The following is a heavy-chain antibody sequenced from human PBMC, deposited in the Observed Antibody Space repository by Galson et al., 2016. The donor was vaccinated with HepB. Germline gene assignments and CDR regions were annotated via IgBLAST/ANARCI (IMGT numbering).Heavy chain of an antibody. V-gene: IGHV4-34*01. CDR2: INHSGSS. Sequence: ETLSLTCAVYGGSFSAYYWSWIRQSSGKGLEWIEEINHSGSSSYNPSLKSRLTISVDTSKKHFSLNLSSVTAADTAVYYCASESYGYGLDYWGQGTLVTVSS. CDR1: GGSFSAYY. CDR3: ASESYGYGLDY. D-gene: IGHD5-18*01. J-gene: IGHJ4*02.